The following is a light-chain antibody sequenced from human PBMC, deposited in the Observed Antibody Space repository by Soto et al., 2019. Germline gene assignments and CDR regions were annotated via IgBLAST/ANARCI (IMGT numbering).Light chain of an antibody. Sequence: EIVLTQSPGTLSLSPGERATLSCRASQSVSSSYLAWYQQKLGQAPRLLIYGASSRATGIPDRFSGSGSGTDFTLTISRLDPEDLAVYYYQQYGSLPWTFGQGNKVEIK. CDR2: GAS. CDR1: QSVSSSY. CDR3: QQYGSLPWT. V-gene: IGKV3-20*01. J-gene: IGKJ1*01.